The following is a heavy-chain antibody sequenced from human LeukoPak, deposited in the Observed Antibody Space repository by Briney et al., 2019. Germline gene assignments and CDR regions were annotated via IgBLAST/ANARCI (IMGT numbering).Heavy chain of an antibody. CDR1: GGSISSYY. CDR3: ARDREWYMDV. V-gene: IGHV4-59*01. D-gene: IGHD2-8*01. J-gene: IGHJ6*03. CDR2: IYYSGST. Sequence: SETLSLTCTVSGGSISSYYWSWIRQPPGKGLEWIGYIYYSGSTNYNPSLKSRVTISVDTSKNQFSLKLSSVTAAGTAVYYCARDREWYMDVWGKGTTVTVSS.